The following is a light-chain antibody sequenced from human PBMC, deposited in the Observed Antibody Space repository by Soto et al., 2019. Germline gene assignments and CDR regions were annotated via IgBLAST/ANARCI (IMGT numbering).Light chain of an antibody. CDR1: QGISSY. J-gene: IGKJ3*01. CDR3: QQYYSYPFT. V-gene: IGKV1-8*01. Sequence: AIRMTQSPSSLYASTGDRVTITCRASQGISSYLAWYQQKPGKAPKLLIYAASTLQSGVPSRFSGSGSGTDFTLTISCLQSEDFATYYCQQYYSYPFTFGPGTKVDI. CDR2: AAS.